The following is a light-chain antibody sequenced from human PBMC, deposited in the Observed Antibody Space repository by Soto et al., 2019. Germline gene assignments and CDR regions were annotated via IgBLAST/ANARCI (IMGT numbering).Light chain of an antibody. V-gene: IGLV2-14*01. CDR3: SSYTTTSTVI. Sequence: QSALTQPASVSGSPGQSITISCTGTSSDVGGYNYVSWYQQHPGKAPKLMIYDVSQRPSGVSNRFSGSKSGNTASLTISGLQADDAADYYCSSYTTTSTVIFGGGTKLTVL. J-gene: IGLJ2*01. CDR2: DVS. CDR1: SSDVGGYNY.